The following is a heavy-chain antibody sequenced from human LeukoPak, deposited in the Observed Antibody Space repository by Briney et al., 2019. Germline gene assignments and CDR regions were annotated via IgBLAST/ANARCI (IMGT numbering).Heavy chain of an antibody. J-gene: IGHJ4*02. CDR2: IGTHGTTT. V-gene: IGHV3-48*01. CDR1: GFTFSSYA. D-gene: IGHD4-17*01. Sequence: GGSLRLSCAASGFTFSSYAMTWVRQAPGKGLEWVSSIGTHGTTTYYADSVKGRFTIFRDNAKNSLYLQMNSLRAEDTAVYFCARDYYGDYYFDYWGQGTLVTVSS. CDR3: ARDYYGDYYFDY.